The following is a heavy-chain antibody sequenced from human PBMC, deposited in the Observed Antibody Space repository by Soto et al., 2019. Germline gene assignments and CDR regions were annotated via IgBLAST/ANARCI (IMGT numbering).Heavy chain of an antibody. CDR1: GDNFKKNV. J-gene: IGHJ6*02. Sequence: QVQLMQSGADMKKPGCSVKVSCKTSGDNFKKNVFTWVRQAPGQGLEWMGGTIADLGKIHYVEKFQGRVTITVDYATRTGYREVRELSSEDTAIYYCARGSVGRAAMDVWGQGTTVTVSS. V-gene: IGHV1-69*01. CDR3: ARGSVGRAAMDV. CDR2: TIADLGKI. D-gene: IGHD3-16*01.